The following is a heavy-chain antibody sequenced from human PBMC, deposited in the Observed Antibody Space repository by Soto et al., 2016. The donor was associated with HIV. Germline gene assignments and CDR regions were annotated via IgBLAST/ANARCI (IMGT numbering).Heavy chain of an antibody. V-gene: IGHV3-30*04. J-gene: IGHJ4*02. CDR2: LXYDGSNE. CDR1: GFTFSSYA. D-gene: IGHD4-17*01. Sequence: VQLVESGGGVVQPGRSLRLSCAASGFTFSSYAMHWVRQAPGKGLEWVSVLXYDGSNEYYADSVKGRFSISRDNSRNTLYLQMNSLRAEDSALYYCARTVTVTDPPFDYWGQGTLVAVSS. CDR3: ARTVTVTDPPFDY.